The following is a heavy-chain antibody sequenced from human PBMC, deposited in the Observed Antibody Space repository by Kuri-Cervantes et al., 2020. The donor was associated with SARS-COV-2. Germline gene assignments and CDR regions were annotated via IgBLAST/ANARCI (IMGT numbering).Heavy chain of an antibody. V-gene: IGHV4-59*01. CDR1: DDSINSYY. J-gene: IGHJ2*01. Sequence: SETLSLTFAVSDDSINSYYWNWIRQPPGKGLEWIGYSSSSGNTNYNPSLKSRVTVSVDTSKNQFSLRPKSVTAADTAVYYCARGYYDTLTASHWYFDLWGRGTLVTVSS. CDR2: SSSSGNT. D-gene: IGHD3-9*01. CDR3: ARGYYDTLTASHWYFDL.